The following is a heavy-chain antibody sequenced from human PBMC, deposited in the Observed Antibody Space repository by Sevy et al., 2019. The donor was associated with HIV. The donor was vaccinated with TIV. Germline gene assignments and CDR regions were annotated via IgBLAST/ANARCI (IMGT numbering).Heavy chain of an antibody. CDR3: ARAALWFGGTTYYFDY. CDR1: GYSISSGYY. V-gene: IGHV4-38-2*02. J-gene: IGHJ4*02. D-gene: IGHD3-10*01. CDR2: IYHSGST. Sequence: SETLSLACTVSGYSISSGYYWGWIRQPRGKGLEWIGGIYHSGSTYYNPSLKSRVTISVDTSKNQFSLKLSSVTAADTAVYYCARAALWFGGTTYYFDYWGQGTLVTVSS.